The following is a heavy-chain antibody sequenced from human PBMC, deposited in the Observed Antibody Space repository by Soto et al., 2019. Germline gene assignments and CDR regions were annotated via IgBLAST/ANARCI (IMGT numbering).Heavy chain of an antibody. CDR2: IIPIFGTP. J-gene: IGHJ4*02. CDR1: GGSFSTYA. CDR3: ARDRDDYCSGNYYNRIDF. V-gene: IGHV1-69*01. Sequence: QVQVIQSGAEVKKPGSSVKVSCQVSGGSFSTYAISWLRQAPGQGLEWMGGIIPIFGTPNYAQNFQGRVTIPADESTSTAYMELSGLRSEDTAVYYCARDRDDYCSGNYYNRIDFWGQGTLVTVSS. D-gene: IGHD3-10*01.